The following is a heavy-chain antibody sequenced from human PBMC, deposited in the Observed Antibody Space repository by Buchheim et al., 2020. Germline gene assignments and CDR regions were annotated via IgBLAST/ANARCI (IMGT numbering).Heavy chain of an antibody. D-gene: IGHD3-16*01. CDR2: ISSSGST. Sequence: QLQLQESGPGLVKPAETLSLNCSVSGGAIISSNFYWGWIRQPPEKGLEWIGSISSSGSTYYNPSLKSRVTVSVDTSRNQFSLKMTSVTAADTADYYCAVGDYYYMDVWGKGAT. CDR3: AVGDYYYMDV. CDR1: GGAIISSNFY. J-gene: IGHJ6*03. V-gene: IGHV4-39*01.